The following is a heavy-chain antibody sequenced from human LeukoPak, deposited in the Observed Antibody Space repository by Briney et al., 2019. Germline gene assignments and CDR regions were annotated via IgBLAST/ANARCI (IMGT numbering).Heavy chain of an antibody. CDR3: TRDSFESTVADAFDI. CDR1: GFTFSSYA. J-gene: IGHJ3*02. CDR2: IIKSGGST. V-gene: IGHV3-23*01. Sequence: PGGSLRLSCTASGFTFSSYAMTWVRQAPAKGLEWVSTIIKSGGSTYYPDSVKGRFTISRDNSKNTVYLQMTSLRAEDTAIYYCTRDSFESTVADAFDIWGQGTMVTVSS. D-gene: IGHD6-19*01.